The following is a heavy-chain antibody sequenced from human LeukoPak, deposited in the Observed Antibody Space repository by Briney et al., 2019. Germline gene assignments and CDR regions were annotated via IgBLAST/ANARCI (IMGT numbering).Heavy chain of an antibody. J-gene: IGHJ3*02. Sequence: PSETLSLTCTVSGGSISSYYWSWIRQPPGKGLEWIGYIYYSGSTNYNPSLKSRVTISVDTSKNQFSLKLSSVTAADTAVYYCARITYYYDSSGYSLDAFDIWGQGTMVTVSS. CDR1: GGSISSYY. CDR3: ARITYYYDSSGYSLDAFDI. CDR2: IYYSGST. V-gene: IGHV4-59*08. D-gene: IGHD3-22*01.